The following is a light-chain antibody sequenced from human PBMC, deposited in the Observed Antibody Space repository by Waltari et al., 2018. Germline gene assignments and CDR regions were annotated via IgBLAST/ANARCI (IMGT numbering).Light chain of an antibody. V-gene: IGKV4-1*01. Sequence: DIVMTQSPDSLAVSLGERATINCKSSQSVLYSSNNKNYLAWYQQKPGQPPKLLIYGASTRESGVPDRVSGSGSGTDFTLTISSLQAEDVAVYYCQQYYSTPPTFGQGTKVEIK. CDR1: QSVLYSSNNKNY. CDR2: GAS. J-gene: IGKJ1*01. CDR3: QQYYSTPPT.